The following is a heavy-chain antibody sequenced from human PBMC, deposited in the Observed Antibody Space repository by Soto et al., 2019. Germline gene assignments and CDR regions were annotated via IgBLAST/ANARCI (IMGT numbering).Heavy chain of an antibody. V-gene: IGHV3-49*03. CDR1: GFTFGDYA. CDR3: TRDPSGIVGATNYFDY. Sequence: GGSLRLSCTASGFTFGDYAMSWFRQAPGKGLEWVGFIRSKAYGGTTEYAASVKGRFTISRDDSKSIAYLQMNSLKTEDTAVYYCTRDPSGIVGATNYFDYWGQGTLVTVSS. D-gene: IGHD1-26*01. CDR2: IRSKAYGGTT. J-gene: IGHJ4*02.